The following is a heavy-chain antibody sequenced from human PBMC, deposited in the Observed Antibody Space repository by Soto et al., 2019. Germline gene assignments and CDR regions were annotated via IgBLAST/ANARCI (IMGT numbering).Heavy chain of an antibody. V-gene: IGHV1-46*01. CDR1: GYVFSSSF. Sequence: VQVSCKASGYVFSSSFVHWVRQAPGQGLEWMAVINPTVGSTSYAHNFQGRIAVTRDTSTATVYLDLSSLRSADTAMYYCAREVNTVRMPGETEDYSGLDGWAQGTTVTVS. CDR2: INPTVGST. CDR3: AREVNTVRMPGETEDYSGLDG. J-gene: IGHJ6*02. D-gene: IGHD2-2*01.